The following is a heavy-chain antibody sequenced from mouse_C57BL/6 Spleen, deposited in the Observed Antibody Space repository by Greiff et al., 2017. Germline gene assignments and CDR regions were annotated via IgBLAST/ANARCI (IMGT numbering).Heavy chain of an antibody. Sequence: VQLQQSGAELARPGASVKMSCKASGYTFTSYTMHWVKQRPGQGLEWIGYINPSSGYTKYNQKFKDKATLTADKSSSTAYMQLSSLTSEDSAVYYCAIPDSSGYVRFAYWGQGTLVTVSA. D-gene: IGHD3-2*02. CDR2: INPSSGYT. CDR1: GYTFTSYT. V-gene: IGHV1-4*01. CDR3: AIPDSSGYVRFAY. J-gene: IGHJ3*01.